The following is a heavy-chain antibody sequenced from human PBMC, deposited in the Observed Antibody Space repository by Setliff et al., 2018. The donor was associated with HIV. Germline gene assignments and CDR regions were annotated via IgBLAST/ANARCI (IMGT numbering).Heavy chain of an antibody. V-gene: IGHV4-61*02. D-gene: IGHD6-6*01. CDR1: GGSISSGSYY. J-gene: IGHJ5*02. CDR2: IYTSGST. CDR3: ARGFSVYSSSDPLLNWLDP. Sequence: PSETLSLTCTVSGGSISSGSYYWSWIRQPAGKGLEWIGRIYTSGSTNYNPSLKSRVTISVDTSKNQFSLKLSSVTAADTAVYYCARGFSVYSSSDPLLNWLDPWGQGTLVTVSS.